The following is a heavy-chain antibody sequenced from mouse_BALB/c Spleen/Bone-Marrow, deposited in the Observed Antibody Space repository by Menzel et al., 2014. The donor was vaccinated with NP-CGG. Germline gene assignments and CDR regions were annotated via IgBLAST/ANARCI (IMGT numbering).Heavy chain of an antibody. Sequence: EVHLVESGPELVKPGASMKISCKASGYSFTGYTMNWVKQSHGKNLEWIGLINPYNGGTSYNQKFKGKATLTVDKSSSTAYMELLSLTSEDSAVYYCARSHGSSYYYFDYWGQGTTLTVSS. J-gene: IGHJ2*01. CDR3: ARSHGSSYYYFDY. D-gene: IGHD1-1*01. CDR1: GYSFTGYT. V-gene: IGHV1-18*01. CDR2: INPYNGGT.